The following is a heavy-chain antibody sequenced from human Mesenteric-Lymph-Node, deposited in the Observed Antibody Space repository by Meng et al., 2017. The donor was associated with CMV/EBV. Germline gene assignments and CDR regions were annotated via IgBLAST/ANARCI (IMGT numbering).Heavy chain of an antibody. J-gene: IGHJ4*02. Sequence: SGGYISSSSYYWGWIRQHPGKGLEWIGGIYYSGSTYYNPSLKSRVTISVDTSKNQFSLNLRSVTAADTAVYYCARRGAQLWLGYFDYWGQGTLVTVSS. V-gene: IGHV4-39*01. CDR1: GGYISSSSYY. CDR3: ARRGAQLWLGYFDY. CDR2: IYYSGST. D-gene: IGHD5-18*01.